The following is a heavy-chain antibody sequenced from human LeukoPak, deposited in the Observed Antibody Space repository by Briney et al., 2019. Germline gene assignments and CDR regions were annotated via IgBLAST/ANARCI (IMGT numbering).Heavy chain of an antibody. CDR1: GVSISSSSYY. D-gene: IGHD2/OR15-2a*01. V-gene: IGHV4-39*01. Sequence: SETLSLTCTVSGVSISSSSYYWGWIRQPPGKGLEWIGSIYYSGSTYYNPSLKSRVTISVDTSKNQFSLKLSSVTAADTAVYYCARRNRDHNWFDPWGQGTLVTVSS. CDR3: ARRNRDHNWFDP. CDR2: IYYSGST. J-gene: IGHJ5*02.